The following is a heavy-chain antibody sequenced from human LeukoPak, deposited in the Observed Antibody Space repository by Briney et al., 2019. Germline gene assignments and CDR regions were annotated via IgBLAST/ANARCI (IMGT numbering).Heavy chain of an antibody. CDR1: GGSFSGYY. V-gene: IGHV4-34*01. Sequence: PSQTLSLTCALYGGSFSGYYWSWSRHPPGEWLGWIGEINHSGSTNYNPSLKSRVPISVETSKNQCSRKLSPVTAGDTVVYYCERGRYYFDYWGQGTLVTVSS. J-gene: IGHJ4*02. CDR2: INHSGST. CDR3: ERGRYYFDY.